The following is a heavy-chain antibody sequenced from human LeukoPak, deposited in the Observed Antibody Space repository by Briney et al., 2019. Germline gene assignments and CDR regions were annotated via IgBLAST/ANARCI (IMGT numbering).Heavy chain of an antibody. CDR3: ARLDTAMVFSY. V-gene: IGHV3-33*01. CDR1: GFTFSSYG. D-gene: IGHD5-18*01. J-gene: IGHJ4*02. Sequence: QSGGSLRHSCAASGFTFSSYGMHWVRQAPGKGLEWVAVIWYDGSNKYYADSVKGRFTISRDNSKNTLYLQMNSLRAEDTAVYYCARLDTAMVFSYWGQGTLVTVSS. CDR2: IWYDGSNK.